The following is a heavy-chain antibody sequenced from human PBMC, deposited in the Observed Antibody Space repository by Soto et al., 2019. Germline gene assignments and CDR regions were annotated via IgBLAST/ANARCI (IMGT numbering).Heavy chain of an antibody. V-gene: IGHV3-9*01. CDR2: ISWNSGSI. D-gene: IGHD4-17*01. Sequence: EVQLVESGGGLVQPGRSLRLSCAASGFTFDDYAMHWVRQAPGKGLEWVSGISWNSGSIGYADSVKGRFTISRDNAKNSLYLQMNSLRAEDTALYYCAKNMPPDYGDYVGDAFDIWGQGTMATVSS. J-gene: IGHJ3*02. CDR1: GFTFDDYA. CDR3: AKNMPPDYGDYVGDAFDI.